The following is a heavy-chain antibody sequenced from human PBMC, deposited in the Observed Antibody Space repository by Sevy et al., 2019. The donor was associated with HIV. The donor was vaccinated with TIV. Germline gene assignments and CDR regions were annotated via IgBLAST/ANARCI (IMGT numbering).Heavy chain of an antibody. D-gene: IGHD3-22*01. J-gene: IGHJ6*02. CDR3: ARRGLLPRGGDYFYYGLDV. Sequence: GESLKISCKGSEYDFSTYWIAWVRQMPGKGLELMEIIFPGDTDTRYSPSFQGQVTISADDSIRTSYLQWRSLKASDTAIYYCARRGLLPRGGDYFYYGLDVWGQGTTVTVSS. CDR2: IFPGDTDT. CDR1: EYDFSTYW. V-gene: IGHV5-51*01.